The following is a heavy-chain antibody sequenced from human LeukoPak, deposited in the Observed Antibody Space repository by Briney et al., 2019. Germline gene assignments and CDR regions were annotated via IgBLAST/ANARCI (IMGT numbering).Heavy chain of an antibody. CDR2: ISYDGSNK. Sequence: GGSLRLSCAASGFTFSSYGMHWVRQAPGEGLEWVAVISYDGSNKYYADSVKGRFTISRDNSKNTLYLQMNSLRAEDTAVYYCAKVSHYYNSSGYYYVFDYWGQGTLVTVSS. CDR1: GFTFSSYG. D-gene: IGHD3-22*01. J-gene: IGHJ4*02. CDR3: AKVSHYYNSSGYYYVFDY. V-gene: IGHV3-30*18.